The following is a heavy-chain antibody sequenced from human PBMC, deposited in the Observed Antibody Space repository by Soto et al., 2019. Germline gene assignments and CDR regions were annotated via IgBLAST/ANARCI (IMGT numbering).Heavy chain of an antibody. V-gene: IGHV1-2*02. J-gene: IGHJ5*02. CDR1: GYTFTALY. Sequence: ASVKVSCKASGYTFTALYMNWVRQAPGQGLEWMGWVNPNTGLTKYAQKFQGRVIMARDTSINTAYMELSGLTSDDTAVYYCTTLRLDPWGQGTLVTVSS. CDR2: VNPNTGLT. CDR3: TTLRLDP. D-gene: IGHD3-9*01.